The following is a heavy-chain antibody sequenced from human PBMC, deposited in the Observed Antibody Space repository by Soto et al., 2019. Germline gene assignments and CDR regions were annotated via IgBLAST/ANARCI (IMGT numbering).Heavy chain of an antibody. V-gene: IGHV4-34*01. Sequence: SETLSLTCAVYGGSFSGYYWSWIRQPPGKGLEWIGEINHSGSTNYNPSLKSRITISVDTSNNQFSLKLSSVTAADTAVYYCARMGIAARYYYYYGMDVWGQGTTVTVSS. D-gene: IGHD6-6*01. CDR1: GGSFSGYY. CDR2: INHSGST. CDR3: ARMGIAARYYYYYGMDV. J-gene: IGHJ6*02.